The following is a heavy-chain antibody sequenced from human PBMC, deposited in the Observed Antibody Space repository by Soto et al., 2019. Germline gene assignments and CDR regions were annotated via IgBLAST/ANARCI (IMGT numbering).Heavy chain of an antibody. J-gene: IGHJ4*02. CDR2: INTYNGDT. CDR3: ARNAQFTDNFSFDF. D-gene: IGHD3-9*01. CDR1: GYIFVRYG. Sequence: QGHLVQSGAEVKKPGASVKVSCKASGYIFVRYGRSWVRQAPGQGLEWMGWINTYNGDTDYAQEVQGRVTMTTDTSSNTAYMDLRNLRSDDTAVYYCARNAQFTDNFSFDFWGQGTLVTVSS. V-gene: IGHV1-18*01.